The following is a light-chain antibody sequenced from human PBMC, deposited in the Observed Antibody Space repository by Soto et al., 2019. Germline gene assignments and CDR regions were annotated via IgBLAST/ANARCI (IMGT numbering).Light chain of an antibody. CDR2: DVS. CDR3: SSYTSGSTVT. V-gene: IGLV2-14*01. CDR1: SSDIGGYKY. Sequence: QSALTQPASVSGSPGQSITISCTGTSSDIGGYKYVSWYQQHPGEAPDLMIYDVSNRPSGVSNRFSGSKSGNTASLTISGLQTEDEADYYCSSYTSGSTVTFGGGTKVTVL. J-gene: IGLJ2*01.